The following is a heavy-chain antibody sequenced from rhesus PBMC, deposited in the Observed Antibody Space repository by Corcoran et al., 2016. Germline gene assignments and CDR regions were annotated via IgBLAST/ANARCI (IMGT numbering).Heavy chain of an antibody. CDR1: GGAISGYFY. CDR2: IYGNSAST. V-gene: IGHV4-73*01. D-gene: IGHD4-23*01. J-gene: IGHJ4*01. CDR3: ARSSYSNYVYFDY. Sequence: QVQLQQWGEGLVKPSETLSLTCAVYGGAISGYFYWSWIRQPPGRGLEWIGYIYGNSASTNYNPSLKNRVTISKDTSKNQFSLKLSSVTAADTAVYYCARSSYSNYVYFDYWGQGVLVTVSS.